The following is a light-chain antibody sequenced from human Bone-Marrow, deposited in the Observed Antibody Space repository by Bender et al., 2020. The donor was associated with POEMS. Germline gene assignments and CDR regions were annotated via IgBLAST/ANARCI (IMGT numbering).Light chain of an antibody. CDR3: NSYTTSSSWV. V-gene: IGLV2-8*01. CDR2: EVN. J-gene: IGLJ3*02. CDR1: RSDVGGYNY. Sequence: QSALTQPPSASGSPGQSVTISCTGTRSDVGGYNYVSWYQQHPGKPPKLIIYEVNKRPSGVPDRFSGSKSGNTASLAVSGLQAEDEADYYCNSYTTSSSWVFGGGTKLTVL.